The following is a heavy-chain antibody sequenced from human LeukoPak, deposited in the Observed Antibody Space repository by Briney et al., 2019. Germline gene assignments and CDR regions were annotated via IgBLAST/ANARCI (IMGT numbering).Heavy chain of an antibody. CDR3: ARAPSYYDTTGDVFDY. V-gene: IGHV4-30-4*01. CDR1: GDSITSGDYY. D-gene: IGHD3-22*01. CDR2: IYYSDST. J-gene: IGHJ4*02. Sequence: SQTLSLTCSVSGDSITSGDYYWSWIRQPPGKGLERIGYIYYSDSTNYNPSLKSRVTILVDTSKNQFSLKLSSVTAADTAVYFCARAPSYYDTTGDVFDYWGQGTLVTVSS.